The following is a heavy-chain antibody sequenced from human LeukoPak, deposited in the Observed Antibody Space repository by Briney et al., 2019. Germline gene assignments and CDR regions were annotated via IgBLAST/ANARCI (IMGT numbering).Heavy chain of an antibody. J-gene: IGHJ4*02. Sequence: PGGSLRLSCAASGFTFSSYSMNWVRQAPGKGLEWVSSISSSSSYIYYADSVKGRFTISRDNTKNSLYLQMNSLRAEDTAVYYCAREKRRGEDYWGQGTLVTVSS. D-gene: IGHD2-21*01. CDR2: ISSSSSYI. CDR3: AREKRRGEDY. V-gene: IGHV3-21*01. CDR1: GFTFSSYS.